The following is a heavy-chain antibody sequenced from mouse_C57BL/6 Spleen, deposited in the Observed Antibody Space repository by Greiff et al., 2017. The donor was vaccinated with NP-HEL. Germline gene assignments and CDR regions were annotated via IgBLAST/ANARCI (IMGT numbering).Heavy chain of an antibody. D-gene: IGHD4-1*01. CDR3: AKSWDFYYAMDY. Sequence: VKLMESGPGLVQPSQSLSITCTVSGFSLTSYGVHWVRQPPGKGLEWLGVIWSGGSTDYNAAFISRLSISKDNAKSQVFFKMNSLQADDTAIYYCAKSWDFYYAMDYWGQGTSVTVSS. CDR1: GFSLTSYG. V-gene: IGHV2-4*01. CDR2: IWSGGST. J-gene: IGHJ4*01.